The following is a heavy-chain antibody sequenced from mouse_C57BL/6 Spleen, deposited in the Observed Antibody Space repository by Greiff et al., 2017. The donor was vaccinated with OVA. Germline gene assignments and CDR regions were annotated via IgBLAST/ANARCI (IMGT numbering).Heavy chain of an antibody. J-gene: IGHJ2*01. Sequence: QVQLQQPGAELVKPGASVKLSCKASGYTFTSYWMQWVNQRPGQGLEWIGEIDPSDSYTNYNQKFKGKATLTVDTSSSTAYMQLSSLTSEDSAVYYCAKGEGDGPYYFDYWGQGTTLTVSS. V-gene: IGHV1-50*01. D-gene: IGHD2-3*01. CDR2: IDPSDSYT. CDR3: AKGEGDGPYYFDY. CDR1: GYTFTSYW.